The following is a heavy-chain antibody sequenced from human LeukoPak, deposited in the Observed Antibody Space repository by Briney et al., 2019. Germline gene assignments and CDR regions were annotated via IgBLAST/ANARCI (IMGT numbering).Heavy chain of an antibody. V-gene: IGHV3-48*04. D-gene: IGHD3-3*01. CDR2: ISSNSSTI. Sequence: GGSLRLSCAASGFTFSSYSMNWVRQAPGKGLEWVSYISSNSSTIYYADSVKGRFTISRDNAKNSLYLQMTSLRAEDTAVYYCARAWGNDYDLNYWGQGTLVTVSS. J-gene: IGHJ4*02. CDR3: ARAWGNDYDLNY. CDR1: GFTFSSYS.